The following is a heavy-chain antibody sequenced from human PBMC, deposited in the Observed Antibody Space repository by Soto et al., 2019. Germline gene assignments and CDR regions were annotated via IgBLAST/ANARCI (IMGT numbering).Heavy chain of an antibody. CDR1: GGTFSSYT. Sequence: QVQLGQSGAEVKKPGSSVKVSCKASGGTFSSYTITWVRQAPGQGLEWMGRIIPILGIANYAQKFQGRVTITADTSTSTAYVEVSSLRSEDTDGYYCSKEGSSSTSCYDYGGQGTMVTVSS. CDR2: IIPILGIA. CDR3: SKEGSSSTSCYDY. V-gene: IGHV1-69*08. J-gene: IGHJ4*02. D-gene: IGHD2-2*01.